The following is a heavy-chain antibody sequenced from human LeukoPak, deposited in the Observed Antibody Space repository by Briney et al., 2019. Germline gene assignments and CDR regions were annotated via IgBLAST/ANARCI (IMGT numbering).Heavy chain of an antibody. D-gene: IGHD3-10*01. V-gene: IGHV3-23*01. J-gene: IGHJ4*02. CDR3: AKGAVITMVRGVISAHFDY. Sequence: GGPLRLSCAASGSTFSSYAMCWVRQAPGKGMEWVSAISGSGGSTYYADSVKGRFTISRDNSKNTLYLQMNSLRAEDTAVYYCAKGAVITMVRGVISAHFDYWGQGTLVTVSS. CDR1: GSTFSSYA. CDR2: ISGSGGST.